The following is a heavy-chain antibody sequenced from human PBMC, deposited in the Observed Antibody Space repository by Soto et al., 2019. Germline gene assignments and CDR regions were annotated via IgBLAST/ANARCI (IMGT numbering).Heavy chain of an antibody. J-gene: IGHJ4*02. CDR1: GFTFSSYA. CDR2: TSGSGGTT. Sequence: GGSLRLFCAASGFTFSSYAMSWVRQAPGKGLEWVSATSGSGGTTYYADSVKGRFTISRDNSKNTLYLQMNSLRAEDTAVYYCAKDLYYDFLYSFDYWGQGTLVTVSS. V-gene: IGHV3-23*01. CDR3: AKDLYYDFLYSFDY. D-gene: IGHD3-3*01.